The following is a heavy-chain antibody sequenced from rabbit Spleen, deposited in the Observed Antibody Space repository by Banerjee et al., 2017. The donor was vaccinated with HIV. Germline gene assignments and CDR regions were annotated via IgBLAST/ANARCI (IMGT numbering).Heavy chain of an antibody. V-gene: IGHV1S40*01. CDR3: ARDTGSSFSSYGMDL. CDR1: GVSFSGDSY. CDR2: IYAGSSVNT. J-gene: IGHJ6*01. Sequence: QSLEESGGDLVKPGASLTLTCIASGVSFSGDSYMCWVRQAPGKGLEWIACIYAGSSVNTYYANWAKGRFTISKTSSTTVTLQMTSLTAADTATYFCARDTGSSFSSYGMDLWGQGTLVTVS. D-gene: IGHD8-1*01.